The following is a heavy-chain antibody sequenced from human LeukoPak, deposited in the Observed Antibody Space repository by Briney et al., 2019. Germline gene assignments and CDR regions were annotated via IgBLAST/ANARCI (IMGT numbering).Heavy chain of an antibody. V-gene: IGHV3-30*02. J-gene: IGHJ6*03. D-gene: IGHD2-8*02. CDR1: GFGFRNYG. CDR3: AKDPGASVSGFHMDV. Sequence: PGGSLRLSCAASGFGFRNYGMHWVRQATGKGLEWVSFIWSDGNNRFYADSVKGRFTISRDNSKNMLFLQMDTLRAEDTALYYCAKDPGASVSGFHMDVWGKGTTVIVSS. CDR2: IWSDGNNR.